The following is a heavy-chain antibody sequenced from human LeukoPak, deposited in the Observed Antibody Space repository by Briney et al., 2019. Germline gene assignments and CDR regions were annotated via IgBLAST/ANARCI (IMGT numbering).Heavy chain of an antibody. CDR3: AITNYFDSSGYEN. D-gene: IGHD3-22*01. CDR1: GYTFTGYY. CDR2: INPNSGGT. J-gene: IGHJ4*02. V-gene: IGHV1-2*02. Sequence: ASVKVPCKASGYTFTGYYMHWVRQAPGQGLEWMGWINPNSGGTNYAQKFQGRVTMTRDTSISTAYMELSRLRSDDTAVYYCAITNYFDSSGYENWGQGTLVTVSS.